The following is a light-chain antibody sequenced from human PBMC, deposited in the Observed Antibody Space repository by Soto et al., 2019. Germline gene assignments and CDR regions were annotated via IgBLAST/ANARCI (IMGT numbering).Light chain of an antibody. CDR3: QQLRSYPST. V-gene: IGKV1-9*01. Sequence: IQVTQSPSSLSASVGDRVTITCRASQDISSYLAWYQQKPGKAPTLLIYAASTLQSGVLSRFSGSGFGTDFTLTISSLQAEDFASYYCQQLRSYPSTFGGGTKVEIK. CDR1: QDISSY. CDR2: AAS. J-gene: IGKJ4*01.